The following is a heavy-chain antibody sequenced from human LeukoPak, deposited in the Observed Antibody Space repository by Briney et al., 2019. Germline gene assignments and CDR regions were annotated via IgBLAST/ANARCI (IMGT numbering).Heavy chain of an antibody. V-gene: IGHV3-30*04. CDR3: ARDFFWSGYYVDY. CDR1: GFTFSSYA. CDR2: ISHDGGNT. D-gene: IGHD3-3*01. Sequence: GRSLRLSCAASGFTFSSYAMHWVRQAPGKGLEWVAVISHDGGNTYYADSVKGRFTISRDNSKNTLYLQMNSLRAEDTAVYYCARDFFWSGYYVDYWGQGTLVTVSS. J-gene: IGHJ4*02.